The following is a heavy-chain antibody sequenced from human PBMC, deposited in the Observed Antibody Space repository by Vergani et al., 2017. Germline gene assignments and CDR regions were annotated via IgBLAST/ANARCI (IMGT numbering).Heavy chain of an antibody. Sequence: QLQLQESGPGLVKPSETLSLICTVSGGSINPSSSFWGWIRQSPGKGLEWIGSINYVGRTYYIPSLQSRATVFVDTSKNQFSLNLTSVTAADTAVYYCARGGVAAAGRYMDVWGKGTTVTVSS. CDR2: INYVGRT. CDR3: ARGGVAAAGRYMDV. V-gene: IGHV4-39*02. J-gene: IGHJ6*03. D-gene: IGHD6-13*01. CDR1: GGSINPSSSF.